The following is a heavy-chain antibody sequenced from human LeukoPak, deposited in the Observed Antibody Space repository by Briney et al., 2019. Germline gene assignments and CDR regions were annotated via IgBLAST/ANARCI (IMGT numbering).Heavy chain of an antibody. CDR2: TYYRSKWYN. D-gene: IGHD5-18*01. Sequence: SQTLSLTCAISGDSVSSNSAAWNWIRQSPSRGLEWLGRTYYRSKWYNDYAVSVKGRITINPDTSKNQFSLQLNSVTPEDTAVYYCARDWSWYSYGDVYFDYWGQGTLVTVSS. CDR1: GDSVSSNSAA. J-gene: IGHJ4*02. V-gene: IGHV6-1*01. CDR3: ARDWSWYSYGDVYFDY.